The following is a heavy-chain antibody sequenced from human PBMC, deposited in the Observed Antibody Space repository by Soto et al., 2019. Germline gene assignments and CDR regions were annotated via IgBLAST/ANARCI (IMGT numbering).Heavy chain of an antibody. CDR1: GGSISGYY. CDR3: ARDIAAAGMEDWFDP. CDR2: IYTSGTT. D-gene: IGHD6-13*01. V-gene: IGHV4-4*07. Sequence: SETLSLTCTVSGGSISGYYWSWIRQPAGKGLEWLGRIYTSGTTNYNPSLKSRITMSVDTSKNQFALKLSSVTVADTAVYYCARDIAAAGMEDWFDPWVQGTLFT. J-gene: IGHJ5*02.